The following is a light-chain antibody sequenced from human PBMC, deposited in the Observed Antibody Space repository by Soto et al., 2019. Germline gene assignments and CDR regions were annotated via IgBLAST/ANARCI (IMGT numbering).Light chain of an antibody. Sequence: QSVLTQPASVSGSPGQSITISCTGTSSDVGAYNYVSWYQQHPGKAPKLMIYEVSNRPSGVSNRFSGSKSGSTASLTISGLQAEGEADYYCSSYKSSSTGVFGTGTKVTVL. CDR1: SSDVGAYNY. V-gene: IGLV2-14*01. CDR3: SSYKSSSTGV. CDR2: EVS. J-gene: IGLJ1*01.